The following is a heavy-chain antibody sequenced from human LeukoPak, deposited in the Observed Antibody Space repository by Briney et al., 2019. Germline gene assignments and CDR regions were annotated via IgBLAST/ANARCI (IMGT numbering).Heavy chain of an antibody. J-gene: IGHJ4*02. D-gene: IGHD2-15*01. CDR2: IRYDGSNK. V-gene: IGHV3-30*02. Sequence: GGSLRLTCAASGFTFSSYGMHWVRQAPGKGLEWVAFIRYDGSNKYYADSVKGRFTISRDNSKNTLYLQMNSLRAEDTAVYYCAKDGWRYCSGGSCYSYFDYWGQGTLVTVSS. CDR1: GFTFSSYG. CDR3: AKDGWRYCSGGSCYSYFDY.